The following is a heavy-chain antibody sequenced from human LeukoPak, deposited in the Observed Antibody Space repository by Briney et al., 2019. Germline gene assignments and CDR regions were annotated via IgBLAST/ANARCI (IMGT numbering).Heavy chain of an antibody. CDR1: GVSISRGGYS. CDR3: ARVTGYMIEDYFDY. J-gene: IGHJ4*02. V-gene: IGHV4-61*08. CDR2: IYYSGST. Sequence: SETLSLTCAVSGVSISRGGYSWSWIRQPPGKGLEWLGYIYYSGSTNYNPSLKSRVTISVKTSKNQFSLKLSSVTAADTAVYYCARVTGYMIEDYFDYWGQGTLVTVSS. D-gene: IGHD3-22*01.